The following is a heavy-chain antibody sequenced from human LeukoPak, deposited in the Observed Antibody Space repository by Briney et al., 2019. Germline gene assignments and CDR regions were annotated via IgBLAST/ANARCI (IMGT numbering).Heavy chain of an antibody. CDR1: GFTVSSNS. J-gene: IGHJ4*02. V-gene: IGHV3-53*01. Sequence: PGGSLRLSCTVSGFTVSSNSMSWVRQAPGKGLEWVSFIYSDNTHYSDSVKGRFTVSRDNSKNSLYLQMKSLTAADTAVYYCAKDRSIGTYYTFDHWGQGTLVSVSS. D-gene: IGHD1-26*01. CDR3: AKDRSIGTYYTFDH. CDR2: IYSDNT.